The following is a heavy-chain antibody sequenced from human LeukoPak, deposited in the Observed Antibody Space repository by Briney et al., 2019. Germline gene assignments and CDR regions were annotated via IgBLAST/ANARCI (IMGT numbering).Heavy chain of an antibody. Sequence: ASVKVSCLASGYSFTSFGLSWVRQAPGQGPALMGWISAASGSTNYAQKFQDRVTMTTDTSTTTVYMALRSLRSDDTAVYYCAKEQEGTAIGGVFDYWGQGTVVTVSS. CDR3: AKEQEGTAIGGVFDY. D-gene: IGHD2-21*02. CDR1: GYSFTSFG. CDR2: ISAASGST. V-gene: IGHV1-18*01. J-gene: IGHJ4*02.